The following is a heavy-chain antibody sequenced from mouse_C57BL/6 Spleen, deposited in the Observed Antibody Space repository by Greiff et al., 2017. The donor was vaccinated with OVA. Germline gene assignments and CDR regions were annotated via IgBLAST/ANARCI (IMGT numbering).Heavy chain of an antibody. V-gene: IGHV1-55*01. Sequence: QVQLQQPGAELVKPGASVKMSCKASGYTFTSYWITWVKQRPGQGLEWIGDIYPGSGSTNYNEKFKSKATLTVDTSSSTAYMQLSSLTSEDSAGYYCARSAHYYVSSGYWGQGTTLTVSS. CDR2: IYPGSGST. CDR1: GYTFTSYW. CDR3: ARSAHYYVSSGY. D-gene: IGHD1-1*01. J-gene: IGHJ2*01.